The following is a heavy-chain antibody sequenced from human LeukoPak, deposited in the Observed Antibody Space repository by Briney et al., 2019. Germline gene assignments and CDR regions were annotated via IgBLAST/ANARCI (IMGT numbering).Heavy chain of an antibody. V-gene: IGHV3-30*03. Sequence: GGSLRLSCAASGFTFSTYGMHWVRQSPGKGLEWVAVISYDGSYKEYADSVKGRFTISRDNAKNSLYLQMNSLRAEDTAVYYCASILYGDRDYWGQGTLVTVSS. CDR1: GFTFSTYG. CDR3: ASILYGDRDY. J-gene: IGHJ4*02. D-gene: IGHD4-17*01. CDR2: ISYDGSYK.